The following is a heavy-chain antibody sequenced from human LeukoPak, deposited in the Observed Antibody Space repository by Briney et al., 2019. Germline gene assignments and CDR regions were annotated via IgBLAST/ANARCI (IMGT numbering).Heavy chain of an antibody. Sequence: GGSLRLSCAASGFTFRNAWMSWVRQAPGKGLEWVGRIQSKTDGGTTDYAAPVKGRFSISRDDSKNTLYLQMNSLKTEDTAVYYCSYYYDSSGYPNFDYWGQGTLVTVSS. D-gene: IGHD3-22*01. V-gene: IGHV3-15*01. CDR1: GFTFRNAW. CDR2: IQSKTDGGTT. CDR3: SYYYDSSGYPNFDY. J-gene: IGHJ4*02.